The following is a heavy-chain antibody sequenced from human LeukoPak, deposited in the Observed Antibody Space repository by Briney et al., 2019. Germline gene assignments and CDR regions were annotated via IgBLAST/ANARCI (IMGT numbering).Heavy chain of an antibody. Sequence: PSETLSLTCAVSGGSISSSNWWSWVRQPPGKGLECIGEIYHSGSTNYNPSLKSRVTISVDKSKNQFSLKLGSVTAADTAVYYCARKGSSWYYFDYWGQGTLVTVSS. CDR3: ARKGSSWYYFDY. V-gene: IGHV4-4*02. J-gene: IGHJ4*02. CDR1: GGSISSSNW. D-gene: IGHD6-13*01. CDR2: IYHSGST.